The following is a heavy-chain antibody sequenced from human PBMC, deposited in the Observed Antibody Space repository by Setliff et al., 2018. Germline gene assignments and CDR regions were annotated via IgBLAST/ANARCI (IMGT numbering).Heavy chain of an antibody. D-gene: IGHD2-2*01. V-gene: IGHV5-51*01. CDR3: AQKHQRASWAFDP. Sequence: PGESLKISCKESRDSFTNYWIIWVRQVPGKGLEWMGMIFPADADTRYNPSFKGQVTMSLDRSITTAYLQWDGLKASDTAIYYCAQKHQRASWAFDPWGRGTLVTAPQ. CDR2: IFPADADT. J-gene: IGHJ5*02. CDR1: RDSFTNYW.